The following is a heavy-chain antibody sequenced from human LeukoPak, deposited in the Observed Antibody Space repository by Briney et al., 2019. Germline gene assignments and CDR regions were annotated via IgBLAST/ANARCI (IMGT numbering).Heavy chain of an antibody. Sequence: PGGSLRLSCAASGYTFNNYAVSWARQAPGRGLEWVSTISGNGGSTYYADSVKGRFTISRDNSRNTLYLQMNSLRAKDTAVYYVPVIVTDMLPGPIWFDYWGQGTLVTVSS. CDR3: PVIVTDMLPGPIWFDY. CDR2: ISGNGGST. V-gene: IGHV3-23*01. J-gene: IGHJ4*02. CDR1: GYTFNNYA. D-gene: IGHD3-9*01.